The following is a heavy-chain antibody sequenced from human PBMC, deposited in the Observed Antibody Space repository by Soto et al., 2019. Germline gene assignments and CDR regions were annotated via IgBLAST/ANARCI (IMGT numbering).Heavy chain of an antibody. J-gene: IGHJ4*02. CDR3: ARDELTL. Sequence: GGSLRLSCAASGFTFSSYGMHWVRQAPGKGLEWVAVIWFDGSNKYYADSVKGRFTVSRDNSKNTLDLQMNSLRAEDTAVYYCARDELTLWGQGTLVTVSS. V-gene: IGHV3-33*01. CDR1: GFTFSSYG. D-gene: IGHD3-9*01. CDR2: IWFDGSNK.